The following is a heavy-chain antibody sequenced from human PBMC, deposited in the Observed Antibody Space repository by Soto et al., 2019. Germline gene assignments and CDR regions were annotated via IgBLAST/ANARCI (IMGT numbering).Heavy chain of an antibody. Sequence: GGSLRLSCAASGFTVSSNYMSWVRQAPGKGLEWVSVIYSGGSTYYADSVKGRFTISRDNSKNTLYLQMNSLRAEDTAVYYCARVPVAVDYYYYGMDVWGQGTTVTVSS. CDR3: ARVPVAVDYYYYGMDV. CDR1: GFTVSSNY. CDR2: IYSGGST. V-gene: IGHV3-53*01. D-gene: IGHD6-19*01. J-gene: IGHJ6*02.